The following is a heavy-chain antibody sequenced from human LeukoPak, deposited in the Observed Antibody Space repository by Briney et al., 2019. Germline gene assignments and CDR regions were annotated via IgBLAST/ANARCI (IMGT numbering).Heavy chain of an antibody. D-gene: IGHD3-16*01. J-gene: IGHJ6*02. V-gene: IGHV4-39*01. CDR3: ARRGFGYSLDV. CDR1: VGSISGSPSY. Sequence: PSETLSLTCTVSVGSISGSPSYWTWIRQPTGKGLEWIGSIHHTGSTYYIPSLKSRLTISVDTSKNQFFLRLSSVTAADAAVYFCARRGFGYSLDVWGQGTTVTVSS. CDR2: IHHTGST.